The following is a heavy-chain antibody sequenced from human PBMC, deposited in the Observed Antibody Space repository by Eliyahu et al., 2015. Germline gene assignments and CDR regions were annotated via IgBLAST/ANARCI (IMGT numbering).Heavy chain of an antibody. CDR3: ARVGVVAAASDY. V-gene: IGHV3-33*01. Sequence: QVQLVESGGGVVRPGGSLRLXCLTSGFSYPDYGMHWVRQPPGKGLEWVAVIWFDGSREYYADSVRGRFAISRDNSRNTLFLQMDNLTGDDTAIYYCARVGVVAAASDYWGQGTLVTVSS. D-gene: IGHD2-15*01. J-gene: IGHJ4*02. CDR1: GFSYPDYG. CDR2: IWFDGSRE.